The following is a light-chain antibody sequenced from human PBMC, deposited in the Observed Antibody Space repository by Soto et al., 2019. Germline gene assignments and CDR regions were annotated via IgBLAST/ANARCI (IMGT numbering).Light chain of an antibody. CDR1: QGIDTS. CDR3: QQYGSSPIT. J-gene: IGKJ5*01. V-gene: IGKV1-9*01. CDR2: GAS. Sequence: ILLTQSPSSLSASVGDRVTITCRASQGIDTSLAWYQQKPGKAPKLLIYGASNFQSGVPSRFSGSGSGTDFTLTISRLEPEDFAVYYCQQYGSSPITFGQGTRLEIK.